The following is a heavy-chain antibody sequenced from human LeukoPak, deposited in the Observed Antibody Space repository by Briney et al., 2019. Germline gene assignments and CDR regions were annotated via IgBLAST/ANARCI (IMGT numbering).Heavy chain of an antibody. CDR2: IYYSGST. V-gene: IGHV4-59*01. CDR3: ARGAAGGDYVGY. Sequence: TSETLSLTCTVSGGSISSYYWNWIRQPPGKGLEWIGYIYYSGSTNYNPSLKSRVTISVDTSKNQFSLKLSSVTAADTAVYYCARGAAGGDYVGYWGQGTLVTVSS. CDR1: GGSISSYY. D-gene: IGHD6-25*01. J-gene: IGHJ4*02.